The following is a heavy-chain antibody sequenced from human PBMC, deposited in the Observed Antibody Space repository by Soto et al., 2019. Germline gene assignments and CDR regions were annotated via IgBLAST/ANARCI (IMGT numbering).Heavy chain of an antibody. J-gene: IGHJ4*02. Sequence: EMQLLESGGGLVQPGGSLRLSCAAAGFPFSSYAMRWVRQAPGKGLEWVSAMSGSGAYIHYADSVKGRFTISRDNSKNTLYLQMNSLRAEDTAVYYCAKQGGSSGWWYFDYWGQGTLVTVSS. CDR1: GFPFSSYA. CDR3: AKQGGSSGWWYFDY. D-gene: IGHD6-19*01. V-gene: IGHV3-23*01. CDR2: MSGSGAYI.